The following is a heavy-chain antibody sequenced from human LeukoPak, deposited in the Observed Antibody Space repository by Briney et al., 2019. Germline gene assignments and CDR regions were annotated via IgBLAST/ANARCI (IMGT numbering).Heavy chain of an antibody. Sequence: PSETLSLTCTASGDSISNYYWNWIRQPPGKGLEWIGYIHSSGFSYYSPSLKSRVTMSLDTSKNQISLRLSSVSAADTAVFYCARGGSGFDIWGQGTMVTVSS. CDR2: IHSSGFS. D-gene: IGHD3-16*01. V-gene: IGHV4-4*08. CDR3: ARGGSGFDI. CDR1: GDSISNYY. J-gene: IGHJ3*02.